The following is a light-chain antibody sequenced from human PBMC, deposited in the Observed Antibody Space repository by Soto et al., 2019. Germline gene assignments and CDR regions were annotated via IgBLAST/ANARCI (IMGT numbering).Light chain of an antibody. V-gene: IGKV3-15*01. CDR1: QSVSSN. Sequence: IILTQSPAPRSVSPEVRATLSCRPSQSVSSNLAWYQQKPGQAPSLLIYGASTRATGTPARFSGSGSGTEFTLTISSLQSEDFAVYYCQPLANWPPSTFGQGTKLDIK. CDR2: GAS. CDR3: QPLANWPPST. J-gene: IGKJ2*02.